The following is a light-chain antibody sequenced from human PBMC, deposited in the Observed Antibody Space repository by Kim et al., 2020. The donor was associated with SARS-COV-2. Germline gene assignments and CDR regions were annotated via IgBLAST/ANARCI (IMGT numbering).Light chain of an antibody. J-gene: IGKJ4*01. CDR2: DAF. CDR1: QSISSY. Sequence: EIVLTQSPATLSLSPGERATLSCRASQSISSYLAWYQQKPGQAPRLLIYDAFKRVTGIPARFSGSGSGTDFTLTISSLEPEDFAVYYCQHRSNWPLTFGGGTKVEIK. V-gene: IGKV3-11*01. CDR3: QHRSNWPLT.